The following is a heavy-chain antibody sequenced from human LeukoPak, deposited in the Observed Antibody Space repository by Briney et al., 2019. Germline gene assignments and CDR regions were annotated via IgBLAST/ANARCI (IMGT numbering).Heavy chain of an antibody. CDR2: ISAYNGNT. CDR3: ARGSQLFYI. J-gene: IGHJ3*02. D-gene: IGHD2-2*01. V-gene: IGHV1-18*01. CDR1: GYTFTSYG. Sequence: GASVKVSCKASGYTFTSYGISWVRQAPGHGLEWMGWISAYNGNTNYAQKLQGRVTMTTDTYTSTAYMELRSLRSGDTAVYYCARGSQLFYIWGQATKVTLSS.